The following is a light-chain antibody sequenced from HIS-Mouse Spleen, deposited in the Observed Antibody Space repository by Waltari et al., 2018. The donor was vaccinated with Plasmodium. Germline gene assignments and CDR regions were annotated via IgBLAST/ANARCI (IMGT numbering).Light chain of an antibody. CDR2: EGS. CDR1: SSDVGSYNL. V-gene: IGLV2-23*01. CDR3: CSYAGSSTLV. J-gene: IGLJ2*01. Sequence: QSALTQPASVSGSPGQSITISCTGTSSDVGSYNLVSWYHQHPGKAPKLMIYEGSKRPSGVSKRFSGSKSGNTASLTISGLQAEDEADYYCCSYAGSSTLVFGGGTKLTVL.